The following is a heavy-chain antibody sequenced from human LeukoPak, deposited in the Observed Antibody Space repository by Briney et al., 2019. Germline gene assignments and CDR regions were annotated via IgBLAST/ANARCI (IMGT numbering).Heavy chain of an antibody. Sequence: PSETLSLTCTVSGGSISSSSYYWGWIRQPPGKGLEWVSSISDSGGVTYYADSVKGRFSISRDTSKNTLYLQLNSLRVDDTAVYYCAKPRSNWAPFDHWGQGTLVTVSS. D-gene: IGHD1-1*01. V-gene: IGHV3-23*01. CDR1: GGSISSSSYY. CDR2: ISDSGGVT. J-gene: IGHJ4*02. CDR3: AKPRSNWAPFDH.